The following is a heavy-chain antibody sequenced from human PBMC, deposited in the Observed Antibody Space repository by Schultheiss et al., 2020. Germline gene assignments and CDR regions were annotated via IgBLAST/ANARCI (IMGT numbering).Heavy chain of an antibody. CDR3: TRLFSRPFDP. V-gene: IGHV3-74*01. J-gene: IGHJ5*02. D-gene: IGHD1-1*01. CDR1: GFTFSSYW. CDR2: INSDGSNT. Sequence: SGAASGFTFSSYWMHWVRQAPGKGLVWVSRINSDGSNTSYADSVKGRFTISRDNAKNTLYLQMNSLRAEDTAVYYCTRLFSRPFDPWGQGTLVTVSS.